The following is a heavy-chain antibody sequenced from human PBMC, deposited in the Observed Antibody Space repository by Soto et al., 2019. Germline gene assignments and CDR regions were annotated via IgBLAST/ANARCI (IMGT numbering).Heavy chain of an antibody. CDR2: MNEDGGTT. D-gene: IGHD3-10*01. Sequence: EVQLVESGRGLVRPGGSLRLSCAASGFTFSSYWMHWVRQAPGKGLVWVSRMNEDGGTTDYADSVKGRFTISRDNAKNTLYLQMNSLRVEDTAVYYCASDLSGRADVWGQGTTVTVSS. V-gene: IGHV3-74*02. CDR1: GFTFSSYW. J-gene: IGHJ6*02. CDR3: ASDLSGRADV.